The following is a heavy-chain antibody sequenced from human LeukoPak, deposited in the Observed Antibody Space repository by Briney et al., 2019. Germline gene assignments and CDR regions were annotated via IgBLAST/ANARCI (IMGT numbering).Heavy chain of an antibody. CDR1: GFTFSGYA. CDR3: ARVGYYASGPFSYFDY. Sequence: GGSLRLSCAASGFTFSGYAMHWVRQAPGKGLEWVAVISYDGSNEYYADSVKGRFTISRDNSKNTLYLQMNSLSVEDTAVYYCARVGYYASGPFSYFDYWGQGTLVTVSS. J-gene: IGHJ4*02. CDR2: ISYDGSNE. V-gene: IGHV3-30-3*01. D-gene: IGHD3-10*01.